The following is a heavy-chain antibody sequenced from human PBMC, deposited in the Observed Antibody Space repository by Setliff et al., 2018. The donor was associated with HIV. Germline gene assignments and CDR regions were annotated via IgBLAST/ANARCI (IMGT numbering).Heavy chain of an antibody. Sequence: GGSLRLSCAASGFALSTYDMHWVRQAPGKGLVWVSRTHSDGSSTDYADSVRGRFTISRDNAKNTLYLQMSSLRAEDTAIYFCTRDINRYYYMDVWGKGTTVTVSS. J-gene: IGHJ6*03. CDR1: GFALSTYD. D-gene: IGHD1-20*01. CDR3: TRDINRYYYMDV. CDR2: THSDGSST. V-gene: IGHV3-74*01.